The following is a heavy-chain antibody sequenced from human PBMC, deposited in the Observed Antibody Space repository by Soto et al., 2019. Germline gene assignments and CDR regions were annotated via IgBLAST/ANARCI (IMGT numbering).Heavy chain of an antibody. CDR1: GFSFSSYG. D-gene: IGHD1-1*01. CDR3: AKQESEWNDHCDY. CDR2: ISYDGTDE. Sequence: QVQLVESGGGVVQPGRSLRLSCAASGFSFSSYGMHWVRQAPGKGLEWVAMISYDGTDEYYADSVKGRFTISRDNSKNAVYLQMNSLRAEDTAVYYCAKQESEWNDHCDYWGQGTLFTVSS. J-gene: IGHJ4*02. V-gene: IGHV3-30*18.